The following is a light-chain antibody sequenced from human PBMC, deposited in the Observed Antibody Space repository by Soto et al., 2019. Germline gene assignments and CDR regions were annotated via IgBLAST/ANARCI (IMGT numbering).Light chain of an antibody. CDR2: GAS. V-gene: IGKV3-15*01. J-gene: IGKJ2*01. Sequence: EIVMTQSAATLSVSPGERATLSCRASQSVSSNLAWYQQKPGQAPRLLIYGASTRATGIPARFSGSGSGTEFTLTISILQSEDFAVYYCQQYNNWPLYTFGQGTKLEIK. CDR3: QQYNNWPLYT. CDR1: QSVSSN.